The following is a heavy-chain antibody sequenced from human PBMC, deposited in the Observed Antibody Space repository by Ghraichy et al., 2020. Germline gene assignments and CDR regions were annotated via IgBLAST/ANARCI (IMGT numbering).Heavy chain of an antibody. CDR3: ARGGYQHALDV. Sequence: ETLSLTCAASGFTFSSYWMYWVRQVPGKGLVWVSCVKNDGSTYADSVKGRFTISRDNAKNTLDLQMSSLSAEDTGVYYCARGGYQHALDVWGQGTTVTVSS. CDR1: GFTFSSYW. J-gene: IGHJ3*01. D-gene: IGHD2-2*01. CDR2: VKNDGST. V-gene: IGHV3-74*03.